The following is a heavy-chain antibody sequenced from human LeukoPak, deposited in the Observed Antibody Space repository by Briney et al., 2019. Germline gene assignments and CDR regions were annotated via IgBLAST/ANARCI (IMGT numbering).Heavy chain of an antibody. Sequence: GGSPRLSCAASGFTFSSYGMSWVRQAPGKGLEWVSAISGSGGSTYYADSVKGRFTISRDNSKNTLYLQMNSLRAEDTAVYYCAKGLHCSSTSCYAGGLDYWGQGTLVTVSS. V-gene: IGHV3-23*01. CDR1: GFTFSSYG. J-gene: IGHJ4*02. D-gene: IGHD2-2*01. CDR3: AKGLHCSSTSCYAGGLDY. CDR2: ISGSGGST.